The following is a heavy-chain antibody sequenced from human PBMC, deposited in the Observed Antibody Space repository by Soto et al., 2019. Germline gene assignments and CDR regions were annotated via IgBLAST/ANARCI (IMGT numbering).Heavy chain of an antibody. J-gene: IGHJ4*02. CDR2: INAGNGNT. V-gene: IGHV1-3*01. Sequence: XSVKVSCKASGYTFTSYAMHWVGQAPGQRLEWMGWINAGNGNTKYSQKFQGRVPITRDTSASTAYMELSSLRSEDTAVYYCARGGYDYVCGSYRYHYFDYWGQGTPVTLSS. CDR1: GYTFTSYA. D-gene: IGHD3-16*02. CDR3: ARGGYDYVCGSYRYHYFDY.